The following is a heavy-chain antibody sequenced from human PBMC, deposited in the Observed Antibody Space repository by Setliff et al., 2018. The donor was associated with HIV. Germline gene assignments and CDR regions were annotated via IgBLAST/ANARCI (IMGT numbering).Heavy chain of an antibody. Sequence: SGPPLVNPTQTLTLTCTFSGFSLTTSEMCVSWIRQPPGKALEWLARIDWDDDTYYATSLKTRLTISKDTSKNQVVLTMTNMDPVDTATYYCTRAPRWLNGAFDIWGQGTMVTVSS. CDR2: IDWDDDT. CDR1: GFSLTTSEMC. D-gene: IGHD3-22*01. CDR3: TRAPRWLNGAFDI. V-gene: IGHV2-70*11. J-gene: IGHJ3*02.